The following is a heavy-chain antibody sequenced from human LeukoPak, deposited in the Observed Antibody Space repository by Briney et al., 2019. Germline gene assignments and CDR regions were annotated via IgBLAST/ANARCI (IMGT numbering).Heavy chain of an antibody. Sequence: PSETLSLTCAVSGYPISSGFHWGWLRQSPGKGLEWIGSIFHGGNTYYNPSLKSRVTISVDTSMNQFSLRVTSVTAADTAVYYCARTRYCSGATCYSPELFDSWGQGTLVTVSS. CDR3: ARTRYCSGATCYSPELFDS. V-gene: IGHV4-38-2*01. CDR2: IFHGGNT. D-gene: IGHD2-15*01. CDR1: GYPISSGFH. J-gene: IGHJ4*02.